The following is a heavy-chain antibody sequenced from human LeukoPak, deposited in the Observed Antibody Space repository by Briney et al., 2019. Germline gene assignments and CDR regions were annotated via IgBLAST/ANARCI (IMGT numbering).Heavy chain of an antibody. CDR3: SRNFLPSRVESYYDFWSGYYAGRVYYFDY. CDR1: GGSISSSSYY. Sequence: SETLSLTWTVSGGSISSSSYYWGWIRQPPGKGLEWIGSIYYSGSTYYNPSLKSRVTISVDTSKNQFSLKLSSLTAADTAVYYCSRNFLPSRVESYYDFWSGYYAGRVYYFDYWGQGTLVTVSS. CDR2: IYYSGST. D-gene: IGHD3-3*01. V-gene: IGHV4-39*07. J-gene: IGHJ4*02.